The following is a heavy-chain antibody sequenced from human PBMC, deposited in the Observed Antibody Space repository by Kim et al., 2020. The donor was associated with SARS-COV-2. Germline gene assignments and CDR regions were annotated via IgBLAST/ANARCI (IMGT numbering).Heavy chain of an antibody. CDR3: ARDGAFSSGSDSWFDP. CDR1: GFTFSSYA. V-gene: IGHV3-30-3*01. J-gene: IGHJ5*02. D-gene: IGHD3-10*01. Sequence: GGSLRLSCAASGFTFSSYAMHWVRQAPGKGLEWVAVISYDGSNKYYADSVKGRFTISRDNSKNTLYLQMNSLRAEDTAVYYCARDGAFSSGSDSWFDPWGQGTLVTVSS. CDR2: ISYDGSNK.